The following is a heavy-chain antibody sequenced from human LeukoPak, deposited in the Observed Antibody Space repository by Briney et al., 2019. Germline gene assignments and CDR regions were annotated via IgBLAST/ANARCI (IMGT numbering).Heavy chain of an antibody. D-gene: IGHD5-18*01. CDR3: ARDGYGLDTPMVSTNFDY. J-gene: IGHJ4*02. Sequence: SGGSLRLSCAASGFPFSSFGIHWVRQAPGRGLEWVAVTSYDGSNKYYADSAKGRFTISRDNSKNTLYLQMNSLRPEDTAVYYCARDGYGLDTPMVSTNFDYWGQGTLVTVSS. CDR1: GFPFSSFG. V-gene: IGHV3-30*03. CDR2: TSYDGSNK.